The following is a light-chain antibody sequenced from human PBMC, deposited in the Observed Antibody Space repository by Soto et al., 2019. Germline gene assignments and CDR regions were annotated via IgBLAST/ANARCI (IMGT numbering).Light chain of an antibody. J-gene: IGKJ1*01. CDR1: QSISSW. V-gene: IGKV1-5*03. Sequence: DIQMTQSPSTRSASVGDRVTSTCRASQSISSWLAWYQQKPGKAPKLLIYKASSLESGVPSRFSGSGSGTEFTLTISSLQPDDFATYYCQQYNSYWWTFGQGTKVDIK. CDR2: KAS. CDR3: QQYNSYWWT.